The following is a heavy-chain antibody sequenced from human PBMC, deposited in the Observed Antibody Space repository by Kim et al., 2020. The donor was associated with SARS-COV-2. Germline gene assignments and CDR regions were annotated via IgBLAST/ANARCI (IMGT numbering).Heavy chain of an antibody. CDR1: GGSISSGGYY. V-gene: IGHV4-31*03. J-gene: IGHJ6*02. Sequence: SETLSLTCTVSGGSISSGGYYWSWIRQHPGKGLEWIGYIYYSGSTYYNPSLKSRVTISVDTSKNQFSLKLSPVTAADTAVYYCARDPLKNPVPLSYYYYYGMDVWGQGTTVTVSS. CDR2: IYYSGST. CDR3: ARDPLKNPVPLSYYYYYGMDV.